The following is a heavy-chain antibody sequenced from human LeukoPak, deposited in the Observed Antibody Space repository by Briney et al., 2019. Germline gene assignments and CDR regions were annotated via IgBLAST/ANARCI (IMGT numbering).Heavy chain of an antibody. J-gene: IGHJ6*02. CDR3: VQDTGINVVRGVVMKISRDYYYSMDV. V-gene: IGHV3-48*02. Sequence: PGGSLRLSCAASGFTFSSYSINWVRQAPGKGLEWISYISSNSNTRYYADSLKGRCVISRDNAKQSVSLQMKSLGYAATAVYYCVQDTGINVVRGVVMKISRDYYYSMDVWGQGTTVIVSS. D-gene: IGHD3-10*01. CDR1: GFTFSSYS. CDR2: ISSNSNTR.